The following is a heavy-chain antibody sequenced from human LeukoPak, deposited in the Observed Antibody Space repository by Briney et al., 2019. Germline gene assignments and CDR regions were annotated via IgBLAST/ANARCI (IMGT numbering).Heavy chain of an antibody. CDR1: GYTFTNYY. CDR2: IDPSAGST. Sequence: GASVKVSCKASGYTFTNYYMHWVRQAPGQGLEWMGVIDPSAGSTTYAQKFQGRVTITRDTATSTVYMELSSLRSEDTAVYYCARAHYASSNIKVPFDVWGKGTTVTVSS. V-gene: IGHV1-46*01. CDR3: ARAHYASSNIKVPFDV. J-gene: IGHJ6*04. D-gene: IGHD3-22*01.